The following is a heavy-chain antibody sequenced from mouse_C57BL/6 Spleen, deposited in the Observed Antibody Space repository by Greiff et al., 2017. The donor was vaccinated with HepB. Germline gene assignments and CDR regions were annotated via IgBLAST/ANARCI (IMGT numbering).Heavy chain of an antibody. Sequence: EVKVVESEGGLVQPGSSMKLSCTASGFTFSDYYMAWVRQVPEKGLEWVANINYDGSSTYYLDSLKSRFIISRDNAKNMLYLQMSSLTSEDTATYYCARGAKAMDYWGQGTSVTVSS. J-gene: IGHJ4*01. V-gene: IGHV5-16*01. CDR3: ARGAKAMDY. CDR1: GFTFSDYY. CDR2: INYDGSST.